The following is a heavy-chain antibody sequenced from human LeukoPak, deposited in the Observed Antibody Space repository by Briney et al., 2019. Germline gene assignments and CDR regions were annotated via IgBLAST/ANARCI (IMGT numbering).Heavy chain of an antibody. V-gene: IGHV3-30*18. Sequence: GGSLRLSCAASGFTFSSYGMHWVRQAPGKGLEWVAVISYDGSNKYYAYSVKGRFTISRDNSKNTLYLQMNSLGAEDTAVYYCAKDGHSSGWYNFDYWGQGTLVTVSS. CDR2: ISYDGSNK. D-gene: IGHD6-19*01. CDR3: AKDGHSSGWYNFDY. CDR1: GFTFSSYG. J-gene: IGHJ4*02.